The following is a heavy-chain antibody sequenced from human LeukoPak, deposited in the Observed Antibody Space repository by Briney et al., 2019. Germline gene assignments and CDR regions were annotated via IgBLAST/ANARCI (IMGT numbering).Heavy chain of an antibody. V-gene: IGHV3-30*02. CDR1: GITFSSYG. Sequence: GGSLRLSCAASGITFSSYGMHWVRQAPGKGLEWVAFIRYDGSNKSYADSVKGRFTISRDNSKNTLYLQMNSLRAEDTAVYYCAKDQSGTYYTFDYWGQGTLVTVSS. CDR2: IRYDGSNK. D-gene: IGHD1-26*01. J-gene: IGHJ4*02. CDR3: AKDQSGTYYTFDY.